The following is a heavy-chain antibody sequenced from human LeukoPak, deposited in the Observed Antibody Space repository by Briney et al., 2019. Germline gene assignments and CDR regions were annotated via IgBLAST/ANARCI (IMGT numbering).Heavy chain of an antibody. CDR3: ARGLKLWGTSRWFDP. CDR2: INHSGST. Sequence: PSETLSLTCAVYGGSFSGYYWSWIRQPPGKGLEWIGEINHSGSTNYNPSLKSRVTISVDTSKNQFSLNLSSVTAADTAVYYCARGLKLWGTSRWFDPWGQGTLVTVSS. D-gene: IGHD5-18*01. CDR1: GGSFSGYY. V-gene: IGHV4-34*01. J-gene: IGHJ5*02.